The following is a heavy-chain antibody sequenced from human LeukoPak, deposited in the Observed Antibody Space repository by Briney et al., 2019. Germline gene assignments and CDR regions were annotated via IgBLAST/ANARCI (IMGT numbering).Heavy chain of an antibody. Sequence: PGGSLRLSCAASGFTFSSYAMSWVRQAPGKGLEWVSAISGSGGSTYYADSVKGRLTISRDNSKNTLYLQMNSLRAEDTAVYYCARVSSTVYYDTLGYWGQGTLVTVSS. CDR1: GFTFSSYA. CDR3: ARVSSTVYYDTLGY. CDR2: ISGSGGST. D-gene: IGHD3-22*01. J-gene: IGHJ4*02. V-gene: IGHV3-23*01.